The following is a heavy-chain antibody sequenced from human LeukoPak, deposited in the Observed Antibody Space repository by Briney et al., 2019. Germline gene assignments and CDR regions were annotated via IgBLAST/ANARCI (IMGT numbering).Heavy chain of an antibody. D-gene: IGHD3-3*01. V-gene: IGHV4-59*11. Sequence: SETLSLTCTVSGVSINSHYWSWIRQPPGKGLEWIGFIYDSGSANYKSSLKSRVTMTVDTSKNQFSLKLNSVSAADTAVYYCARVLQNYYHMDVWGKGTTVTVSS. CDR1: GVSINSHY. CDR2: IYDSGSA. J-gene: IGHJ6*03. CDR3: ARVLQNYYHMDV.